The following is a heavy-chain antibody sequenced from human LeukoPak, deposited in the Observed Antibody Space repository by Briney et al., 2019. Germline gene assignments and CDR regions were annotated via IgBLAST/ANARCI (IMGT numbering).Heavy chain of an antibody. CDR1: GGTFSSYA. CDR2: VIPIFGTA. CDR3: ARGGYSYGPPDY. D-gene: IGHD5-18*01. J-gene: IGHJ4*02. Sequence: GSSVKVSCKASGGTFSSYAISWVRQAPGQGLEWMGGVIPIFGTANYAQKFQGRVTITADESTSTAYMELSSLRSEDTAVYYCARGGYSYGPPDYWGQGTLVTVSS. V-gene: IGHV1-69*01.